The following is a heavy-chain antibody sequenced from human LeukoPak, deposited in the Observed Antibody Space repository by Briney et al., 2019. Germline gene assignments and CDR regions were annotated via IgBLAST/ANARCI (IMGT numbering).Heavy chain of an antibody. Sequence: GGSLRLSCAVSGFTFSGFWMSWSRQAPGKRLEWVASINSDGSEGYYADVVKGRFTISRDNAKNSLYLQINSLRAEDTAVYYCARSSYSSSSSVWGQGTMVTVSS. CDR3: ARSSYSSSSSV. D-gene: IGHD6-6*01. J-gene: IGHJ3*01. V-gene: IGHV3-7*03. CDR2: INSDGSEG. CDR1: GFTFSGFW.